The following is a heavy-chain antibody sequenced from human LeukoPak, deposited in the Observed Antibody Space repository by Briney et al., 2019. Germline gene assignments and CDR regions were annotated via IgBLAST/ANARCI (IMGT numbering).Heavy chain of an antibody. D-gene: IGHD3-3*01. CDR3: ARGFDRRFWSGYHAYYYYYMDV. V-gene: IGHV4-61*02. Sequence: SETLSLTCTVSGGSISSGSYYWSWIRQPAGKGLEWIGRIYTSGSTNYNPSLKSRVTISVDTSKNQFSLKLSSVTAADTAVYYCARGFDRRFWSGYHAYYYYYMDVWGKGTAVTVSS. CDR2: IYTSGST. CDR1: GGSISSGSYY. J-gene: IGHJ6*03.